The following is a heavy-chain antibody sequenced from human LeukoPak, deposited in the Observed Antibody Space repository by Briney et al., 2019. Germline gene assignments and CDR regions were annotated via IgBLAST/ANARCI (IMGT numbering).Heavy chain of an antibody. J-gene: IGHJ4*02. CDR1: GYSFTSYW. Sequence: GESLKISCQGSGYSFTSYWIGWVRQMPGKGLGWMGIIYPADSDTRYSPSFQGQVTISADKSISTAYLQWSSLKASDTAMYYCARRSDLSSSWFFDYWGQGTLVTVSS. CDR2: IYPADSDT. V-gene: IGHV5-51*01. D-gene: IGHD6-13*01. CDR3: ARRSDLSSSWFFDY.